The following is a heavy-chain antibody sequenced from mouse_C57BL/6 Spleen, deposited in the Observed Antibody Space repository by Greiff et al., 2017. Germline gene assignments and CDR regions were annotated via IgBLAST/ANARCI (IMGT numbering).Heavy chain of an antibody. Sequence: EVQVVESGGGLVQPGGSLKLSCAASGFTFSDYYMYWVRQTPEKRLEWVAYISNGGGSTYYPDTVKGRFTISRDNAKNTLYLQMSRLKSEDTAMYYCARQGYGYVPLAYWGQGTLVTVSA. J-gene: IGHJ3*01. CDR3: ARQGYGYVPLAY. V-gene: IGHV5-12*01. CDR2: ISNGGGST. D-gene: IGHD2-2*01. CDR1: GFTFSDYY.